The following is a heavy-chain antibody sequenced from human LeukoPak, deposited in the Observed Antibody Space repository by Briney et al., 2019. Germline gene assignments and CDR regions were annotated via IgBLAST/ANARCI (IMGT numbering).Heavy chain of an antibody. CDR2: ISSSGSTI. Sequence: ISSSGSTIYYADSVKGRFTISRDNSKNTLYLQMNSLRAEDTAVYYCAKVDNYGSGSFDYWGQGTLVTVSS. D-gene: IGHD3-10*01. J-gene: IGHJ4*02. CDR3: AKVDNYGSGSFDY. V-gene: IGHV3-23*01.